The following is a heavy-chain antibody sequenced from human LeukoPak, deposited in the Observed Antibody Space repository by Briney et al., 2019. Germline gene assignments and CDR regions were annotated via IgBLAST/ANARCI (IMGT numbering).Heavy chain of an antibody. D-gene: IGHD6-25*01. CDR2: INPNNGGT. V-gene: IGHV1-2*02. Sequence: ASVKVSCKASGYTFTGYYLHWVRQAPGQGLEWMGWINPNNGGTNYAQKFRGRVTMIRDTSISTVYMDLSRLRSDDTAVYYCARRGDYYSYYAMDVWGQGTTVTVSS. J-gene: IGHJ6*02. CDR1: GYTFTGYY. CDR3: ARRGDYYSYYAMDV.